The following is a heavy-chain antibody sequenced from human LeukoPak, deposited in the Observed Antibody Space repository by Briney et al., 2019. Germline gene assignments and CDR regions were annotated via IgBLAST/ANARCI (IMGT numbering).Heavy chain of an antibody. CDR2: ISYDGSNK. J-gene: IGHJ4*02. D-gene: IGHD4-17*01. Sequence: GRSLRLSCAGSGFTFSSYAMHWVRQAPGKGLEWVTVISYDGSNKYFADSVKGRFTISRDNSKNTLYLQMNRLRAEDTAVYYCARATGGAVGSTDFDYWGQGTLVTISS. CDR1: GFTFSSYA. CDR3: ARATGGAVGSTDFDY. V-gene: IGHV3-30-3*01.